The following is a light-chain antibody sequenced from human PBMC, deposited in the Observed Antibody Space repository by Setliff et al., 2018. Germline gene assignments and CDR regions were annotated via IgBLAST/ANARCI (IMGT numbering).Light chain of an antibody. CDR3: CSYAGASTLI. CDR1: KNDVGGFDF. Sequence: QSALTQPASVSGSPGQSVTISCTGSKNDVGGFDFVSWYQQNPGQVPRLIIHDVTSRPSGVSHRFSGSKSGNTASLTISGLQIDDEAEYYCCSYAGASTLIFGGGTKGTV. J-gene: IGLJ2*01. CDR2: DVT. V-gene: IGLV2-23*02.